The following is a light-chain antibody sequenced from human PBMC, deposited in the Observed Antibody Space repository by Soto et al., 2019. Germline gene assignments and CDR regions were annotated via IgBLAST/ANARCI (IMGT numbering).Light chain of an antibody. CDR1: SSDVGGYNY. V-gene: IGLV2-14*01. CDR3: SSYPSSRTLGGV. J-gene: IGLJ1*01. CDR2: EVS. Sequence: QSALTQPASVSGAPGQSITISCTGTSSDVGGYNYVSWYQQHPGKAPKLMIHEVSNRPSGVSNRFCGAKSGNTASLTISGLQAEDEADYYCSSYPSSRTLGGVFGTGTPLPVL.